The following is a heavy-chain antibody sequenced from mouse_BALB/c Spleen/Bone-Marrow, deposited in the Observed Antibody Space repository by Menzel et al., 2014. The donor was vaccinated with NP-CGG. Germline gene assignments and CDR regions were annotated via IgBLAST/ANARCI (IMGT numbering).Heavy chain of an antibody. D-gene: IGHD1-1*01. V-gene: IGHV14-3*02. J-gene: IGHJ2*01. CDR2: IDPANGNT. Sequence: VQLQQSGAELVKPGASVKLSCTASGFNIKDTYMHWAKQRPEQGLEWIGRIDPANGNTKYDPKFQDKATITADTSSNTAYLQLSSLTSEDTAVYYCANYYYGYYFDYWGQGTTLTVSS. CDR3: ANYYYGYYFDY. CDR1: GFNIKDTY.